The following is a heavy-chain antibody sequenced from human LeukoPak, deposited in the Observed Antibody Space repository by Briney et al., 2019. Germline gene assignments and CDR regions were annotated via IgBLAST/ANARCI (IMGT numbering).Heavy chain of an antibody. CDR1: GGTFSSYA. CDR3: ARVGDYVWGTPRYFDY. J-gene: IGHJ4*02. Sequence: GASVKVSCKASGGTFSSYAISWLRQAPGQGLEWMGGIIPIFGTANYAQKFQGRVTITTDESTSTAYMELSSLRSEDTAVYYCARVGDYVWGTPRYFDYWGQGTLVTVSS. D-gene: IGHD3-16*01. V-gene: IGHV1-69*05. CDR2: IIPIFGTA.